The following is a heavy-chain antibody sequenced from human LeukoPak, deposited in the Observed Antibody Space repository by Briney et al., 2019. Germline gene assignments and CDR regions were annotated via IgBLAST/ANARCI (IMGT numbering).Heavy chain of an antibody. CDR2: IRGDGATM. CDR1: GFTFRSHA. V-gene: IGHV3-23*01. Sequence: GGSLRLSCAASGFTFRSHAMSWVRRAPGRGLEWVSAIRGDGATMFYADSVKGRITVSRDNSKNTLYLQFNSLRAEDTAVYYCARDTRYCSGGSCSYGMDVWGQGTTVTVSS. J-gene: IGHJ6*02. CDR3: ARDTRYCSGGSCSYGMDV. D-gene: IGHD2-15*01.